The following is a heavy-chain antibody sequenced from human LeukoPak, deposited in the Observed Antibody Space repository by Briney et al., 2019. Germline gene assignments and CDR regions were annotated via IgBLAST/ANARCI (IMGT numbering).Heavy chain of an antibody. CDR1: GFTFSSYA. V-gene: IGHV3-30*04. D-gene: IGHD1-26*01. J-gene: IGHJ4*02. CDR2: ISYDGSNK. Sequence: GGSLRLSCAASGFTFSSYAMHWVRQAPGKGLEWVALISYDGSNKYYADSVKGRFTISRDNSKNTLFLQMNSLSSEDTAVYYCARSWEVLQNFDYWGQGTLVTVSS. CDR3: ARSWEVLQNFDY.